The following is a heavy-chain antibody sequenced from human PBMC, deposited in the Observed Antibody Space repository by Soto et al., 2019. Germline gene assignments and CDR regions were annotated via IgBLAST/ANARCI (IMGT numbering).Heavy chain of an antibody. CDR3: AREGPPDIAWFDP. Sequence: QVQLVQSGAEVKKPGSSVKVSCKASGRTFSIYTISWVRQAPGQGLEWMGGSANSAQKFQGRLTVTADESTSTVYLELSSLTSEDTAVYYCAREGPPDIAWFDPWGQGPLVSVAS. CDR1: GRTFSIYT. CDR2: GSA. V-gene: IGHV1-69*01. J-gene: IGHJ5*02. D-gene: IGHD2-15*01.